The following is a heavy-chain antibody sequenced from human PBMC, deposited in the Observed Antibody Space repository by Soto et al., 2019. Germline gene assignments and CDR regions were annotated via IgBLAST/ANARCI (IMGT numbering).Heavy chain of an antibody. D-gene: IGHD3-16*01. CDR3: ARDIGFDYVD. CDR2: INEDGSGI. Sequence: PGGSLRLSCAVSGFTFRSFWMSWVRQAPGKGLEWVASINEDGSGIYYVDSVKGRFTISRDNADNSLFLQMNSLSAEDTGVYFCARDIGFDYVDWGQGTLVTVSS. CDR1: GFTFRSFW. V-gene: IGHV3-7*01. J-gene: IGHJ4*02.